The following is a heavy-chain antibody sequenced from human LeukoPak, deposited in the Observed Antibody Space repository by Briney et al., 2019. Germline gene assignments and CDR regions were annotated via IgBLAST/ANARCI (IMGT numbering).Heavy chain of an antibody. Sequence: PGRSLRLSCAASGFTFSSYGMHWVRQAPGKGLEWVAVIWYDGSNKYYADSVKGRFTISRDNSKNTLYLQMNSLRAEDTAVYYCARDKTINYGMDVWGQGTTVTVSS. CDR2: IWYDGSNK. V-gene: IGHV3-33*01. J-gene: IGHJ6*02. CDR1: GFTFSSYG. D-gene: IGHD1/OR15-1a*01. CDR3: ARDKTINYGMDV.